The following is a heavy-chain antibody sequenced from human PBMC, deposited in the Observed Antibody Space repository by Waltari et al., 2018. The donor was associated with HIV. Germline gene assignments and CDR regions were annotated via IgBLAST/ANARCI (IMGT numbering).Heavy chain of an antibody. CDR1: GYTFTGDY. CDR2: INPNSGGT. Sequence: QVQLVQSGAEVKKPGASVKVSCKASGYTFTGDYMHWVRQAPGQGLEWMGWINPNSGGTNDAQKFQGRVTMTRDTSISTAYMELSRLRSDDTAVYYCARDQGGIAVAGTSGDYWGQGTLVTVSS. D-gene: IGHD6-19*01. V-gene: IGHV1-2*02. CDR3: ARDQGGIAVAGTSGDY. J-gene: IGHJ4*02.